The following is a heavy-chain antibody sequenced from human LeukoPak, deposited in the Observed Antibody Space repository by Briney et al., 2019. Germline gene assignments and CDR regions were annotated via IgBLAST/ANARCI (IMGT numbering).Heavy chain of an antibody. CDR2: ISGSGGST. J-gene: IGHJ4*02. Sequence: PGGSLRLSCAASGFTFSSYAMSWVRQAPGTGLEWVSAISGSGGSTYYADSVKGRFTISRDNSKNTLYLQMNSLRAEDTAVYYCAKVVKQWLGEGGFDYWGQGTLVTVSS. CDR3: AKVVKQWLGEGGFDY. V-gene: IGHV3-23*01. D-gene: IGHD6-19*01. CDR1: GFTFSSYA.